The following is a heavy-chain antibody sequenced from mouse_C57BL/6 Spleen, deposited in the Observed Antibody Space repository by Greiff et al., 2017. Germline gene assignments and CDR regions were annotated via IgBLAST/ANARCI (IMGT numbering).Heavy chain of an antibody. V-gene: IGHV5-6*02. D-gene: IGHD1-1*01. CDR1: GFTFSSYG. CDR2: ISSGGSYT. CDR3: ARLEYYGSSSGFAY. J-gene: IGHJ3*01. Sequence: VKVVESGGDLVKPGGSLKLSCAASGFTFSSYGMSWVRQTPDKRLEWVATISSGGSYTYYPDNVKGRFTISRDNAKTTLYMQMSSLKSEDTALYYCARLEYYGSSSGFAYWGQGTLVTVSA.